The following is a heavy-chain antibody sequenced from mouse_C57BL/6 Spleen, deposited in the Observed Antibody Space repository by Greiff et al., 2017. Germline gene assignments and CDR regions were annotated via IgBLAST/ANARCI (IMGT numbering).Heavy chain of an antibody. CDR1: GYTFTSYW. J-gene: IGHJ2*01. CDR3: AKGEYEYDVEYDD. CDR2: IHPSDSDT. Sequence: QVQLQQPGAELVKPGASVKVSCKASGYTFTSYWMHWVKQRPGQGLEWIGRIHPSDSDTNYNQKFKGKATLTVDKSASTAYMQLSSLTSEDAADYYGAKGEYEYDVEYDDWGQGTTLTVSS. D-gene: IGHD2-4*01. V-gene: IGHV1-74*01.